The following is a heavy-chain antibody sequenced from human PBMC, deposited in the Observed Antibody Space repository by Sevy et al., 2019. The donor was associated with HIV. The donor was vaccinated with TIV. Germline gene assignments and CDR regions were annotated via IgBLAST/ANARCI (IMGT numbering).Heavy chain of an antibody. J-gene: IGHJ4*02. D-gene: IGHD2-2*01. V-gene: IGHV1-69*13. Sequence: ASVKVSCKVSGGTFSSYAISWVRQAPGQGLEWMGGIIPIFGTANYAQKFQGRVTITADESTSTAYMELSSLRSEDTAVYYCARDGGYCSSTSCSRSSDYWGQGTLVTVSS. CDR2: IIPIFGTA. CDR3: ARDGGYCSSTSCSRSSDY. CDR1: GGTFSSYA.